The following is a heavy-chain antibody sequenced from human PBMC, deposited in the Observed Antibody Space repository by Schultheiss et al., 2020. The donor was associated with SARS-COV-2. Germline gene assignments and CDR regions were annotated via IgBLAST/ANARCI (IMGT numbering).Heavy chain of an antibody. D-gene: IGHD5-18*01. V-gene: IGHV3-23*01. CDR2: VSSSGDSR. CDR3: ARNRTAMIDS. CDR1: GFTFSSYA. Sequence: GGSLRLSCAASGFTFSSYALGWVRQAPGKGLEWVSSVSSSGDSRYYADSMRGRFTISRDNAKNTLYLQMNSLRAEDTAVYYCARNRTAMIDSWGQGTLVTVSS. J-gene: IGHJ4*02.